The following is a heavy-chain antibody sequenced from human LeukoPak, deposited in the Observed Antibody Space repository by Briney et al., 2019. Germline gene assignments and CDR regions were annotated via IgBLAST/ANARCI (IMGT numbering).Heavy chain of an antibody. CDR1: GYTFTSYG. CDR2: ISAYNGNT. V-gene: IGHV1-18*01. D-gene: IGHD3-9*01. Sequence: ASVKVSCKASGYTFTSYGISWVRQAPGQGLEWMGWISAYNGNTNYAQKLQGRVTMTTDTSTSTAYMELRSLRSEDTAVYYCARGDYDILTGYFNRGWFDPWGQGTLVTVSS. J-gene: IGHJ5*02. CDR3: ARGDYDILTGYFNRGWFDP.